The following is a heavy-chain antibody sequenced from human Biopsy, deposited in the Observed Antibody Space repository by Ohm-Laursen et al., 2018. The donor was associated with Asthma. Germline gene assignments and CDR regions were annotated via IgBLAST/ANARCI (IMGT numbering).Heavy chain of an antibody. V-gene: IGHV3-48*02. CDR3: ALKYRNSVFPEYGMDV. J-gene: IGHJ6*02. Sequence: GSLRLSCAASGFTFSSYAFNWVRQAPGKGLEWVSYITGSCSTIYYADSVKGRFTLSRDNAKNSLYLQMNSLRDEDTAVYYCALKYRNSVFPEYGMDVWGQGTTVTVSS. D-gene: IGHD4-11*01. CDR2: ITGSCSTI. CDR1: GFTFSSYA.